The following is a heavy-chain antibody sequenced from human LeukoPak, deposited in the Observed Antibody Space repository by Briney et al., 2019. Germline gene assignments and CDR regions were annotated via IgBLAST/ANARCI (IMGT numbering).Heavy chain of an antibody. CDR2: INPNSGGT. D-gene: IGHD3-22*01. CDR1: GYTFTGYY. CDR3: ARGAYYYDSSGYPDY. V-gene: IGHV1-2*04. J-gene: IGHJ4*02. Sequence: ASVKVSCKASGYTFTGYYMHWVRQAPGQGLEWMGLINPNSGGTNYAQKFQGWVTMTRDTSISTAYMELSRLRSDDTAVYYCARGAYYYDSSGYPDYWGQGTLVTVSS.